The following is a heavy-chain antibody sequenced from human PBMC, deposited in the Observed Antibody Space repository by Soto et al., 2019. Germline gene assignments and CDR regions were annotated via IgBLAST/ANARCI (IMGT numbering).Heavy chain of an antibody. V-gene: IGHV1-69*13. CDR2: IIPIFGTA. Sequence: GASVKVSCKASGGTFSSYAISWVRQAPGQGLEWMGGIIPIFGTANYAQKFQGRVTITADESTSTAYMELSSLRSEDTAVYYCARVCILTGYYTPQDCYYGMDVWGQGTTVTVSS. CDR3: ARVCILTGYYTPQDCYYGMDV. J-gene: IGHJ6*02. CDR1: GGTFSSYA. D-gene: IGHD3-9*01.